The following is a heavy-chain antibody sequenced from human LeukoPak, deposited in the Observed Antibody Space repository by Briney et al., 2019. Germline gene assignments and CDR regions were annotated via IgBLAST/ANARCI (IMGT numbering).Heavy chain of an antibody. V-gene: IGHV1-18*01. J-gene: IGHJ4*02. Sequence: ASVWVSCKASGYTFSSYGISWVRQAPGQGLEWMGWISAYNGNTDYAQNLRGRVTLTPDTSTSTAYMELSSLRSDDTAVYYCARDSVDGSGTYYSDSPDYWGRGNLDPVSS. CDR1: GYTFSSYG. D-gene: IGHD3-10*01. CDR3: ARDSVDGSGTYYSDSPDY. CDR2: ISAYNGNT.